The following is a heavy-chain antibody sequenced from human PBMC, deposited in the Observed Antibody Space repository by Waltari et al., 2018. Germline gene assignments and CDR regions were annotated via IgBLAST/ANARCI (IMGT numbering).Heavy chain of an antibody. D-gene: IGHD2-21*01. CDR3: ARDTGALWMDV. CDR2: INPGGGST. CDR1: GYTFTSSY. V-gene: IGHV1-46*01. Sequence: QVQLVQSGAEVKKPGASVKVSCKASGYTFTSSYMHWVRQAPRQGLEWMGIINPGGGSTIYAQKFQGRVTMTRDTSTSTVYMELSSLRSEDTAVYYCARDTGALWMDVWGQGTTVTVSS. J-gene: IGHJ6*02.